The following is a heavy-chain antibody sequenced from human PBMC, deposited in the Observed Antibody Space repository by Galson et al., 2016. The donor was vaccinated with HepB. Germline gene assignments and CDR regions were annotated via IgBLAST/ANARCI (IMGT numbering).Heavy chain of an antibody. J-gene: IGHJ4*02. CDR3: AGAVDTPLEVHFDY. CDR2: ISGSSGYR. CDR1: GFTFSDYY. V-gene: IGHV3-11*06. Sequence: SLRLSCAASGFTFSDYYMTWIRQAPGKGLEWVSYISGSSGYRNYADTVKGRFTISRDNRKNSLYLQINSLRAEDTAVYYCAGAVDTPLEVHFDYWGQGTPVTVFS. D-gene: IGHD5-18*01.